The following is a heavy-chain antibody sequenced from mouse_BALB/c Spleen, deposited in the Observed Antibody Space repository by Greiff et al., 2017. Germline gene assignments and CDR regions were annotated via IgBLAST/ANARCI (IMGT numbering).Heavy chain of an antibody. CDR2: IDPANGNT. J-gene: IGHJ2*01. D-gene: IGHD1-1*01. CDR3: ARDGSSYFDY. CDR1: GFNIKDTY. V-gene: IGHV14-3*02. Sequence: EVKLMESGAELVKPGASVKLSCTASGFNIKDTYMHWVKQRPEQGLEWIGRIDPANGNTKYDPKFQGKATITADTSSNTAYLQLSSLTSEDTAVYYCARDGSSYFDYWGQGTTLTVSS.